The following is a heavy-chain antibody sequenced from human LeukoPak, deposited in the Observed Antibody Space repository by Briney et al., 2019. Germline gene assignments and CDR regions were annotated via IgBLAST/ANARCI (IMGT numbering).Heavy chain of an antibody. CDR2: VSAYNGNT. CDR3: ARLHYYDSSGYYLSSPSIDY. J-gene: IGHJ4*02. Sequence: ASVKLSCKASVYTFTGYYMHWVRQAPRQGLECMGFVSAYNGNTKYAQKPHGSVTMTTDTSTSTAYMELRSLRSDDTAVYYCARLHYYDSSGYYLSSPSIDYWGQGTLVTVSS. CDR1: VYTFTGYY. V-gene: IGHV1-18*04. D-gene: IGHD3-22*01.